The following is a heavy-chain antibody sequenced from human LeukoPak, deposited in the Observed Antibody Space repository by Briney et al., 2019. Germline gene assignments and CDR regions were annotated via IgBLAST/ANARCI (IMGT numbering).Heavy chain of an antibody. V-gene: IGHV3-23*01. CDR1: GFTFRNYG. D-gene: IGHD1-1*01. CDR3: AQIHDHGDYVAF. Sequence: SGGSLRLSCAASGFTFRNYGMTWVRQAPGKGLEWVAGISGSGGTTHYSDSVKGRCTISRDNSKNTLSLQINSLRAEDTAVYYCAQIHDHGDYVAFWGQGALVTVSS. CDR2: ISGSGGTT. J-gene: IGHJ4*02.